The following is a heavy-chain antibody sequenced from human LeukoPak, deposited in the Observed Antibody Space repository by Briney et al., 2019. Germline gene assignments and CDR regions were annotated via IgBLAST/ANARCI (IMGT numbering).Heavy chain of an antibody. CDR1: GFTLSNYW. J-gene: IGHJ4*02. V-gene: IGHV3-74*01. Sequence: GGSLRLSCAASGFTLSNYWMHWVRQAPGKGLAWVSRISDHGSITSFADSVKGRFSISRDTAKNTLYLEMNSLRVEDTAVYYCARDLSGYSDYWGQGALVTVSS. CDR2: ISDHGSIT. D-gene: IGHD2-15*01. CDR3: ARDLSGYSDY.